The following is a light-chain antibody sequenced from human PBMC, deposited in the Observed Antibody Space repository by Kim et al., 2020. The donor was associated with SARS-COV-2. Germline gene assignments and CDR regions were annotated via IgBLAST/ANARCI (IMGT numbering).Light chain of an antibody. J-gene: IGLJ3*02. V-gene: IGLV6-57*02. CDR3: QSYDGSNWV. CDR1: SGSIAGNY. CDR2: EDN. Sequence: GKTVTISCTGSSGSIAGNYVQWYQQRPGSAPTTVIHEDNQRPSGVPDRFSGSIDSSSNSASLTISGLKTEDEADYYCQSYDGSNWVFGGGTQLTVL.